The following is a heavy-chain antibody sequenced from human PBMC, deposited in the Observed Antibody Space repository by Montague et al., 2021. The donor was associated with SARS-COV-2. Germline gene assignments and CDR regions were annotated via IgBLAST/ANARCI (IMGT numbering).Heavy chain of an antibody. CDR2: TFHNGGS. CDR3: AKNWRSGITDNWFDP. J-gene: IGHJ5*02. CDR1: GASISSGDSY. V-gene: IGHV4-31*03. D-gene: IGHD1-20*01. Sequence: TLSLTCTVSGASISSGDSYWSWIRQHPGKGLEWIGFTFHNGGSYYNPSLKSRVLISVDTSKNQSSLKLISVTAADTAVYYCAKNWRSGITDNWFDPWGQGTLVTVSS.